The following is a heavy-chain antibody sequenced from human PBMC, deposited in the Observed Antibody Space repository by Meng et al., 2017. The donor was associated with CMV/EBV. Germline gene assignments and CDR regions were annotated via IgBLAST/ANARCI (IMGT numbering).Heavy chain of an antibody. Sequence: GESLKISCAASGFTFSTYWMTWVRQAPGKGLEWVANINRDGSDKYYVDSVKGRFTMSRGNAKNSLYLQMNSLRAEDTAVYYCARDTGPNTFDYWGQGTLVTVSS. J-gene: IGHJ4*02. CDR3: ARDTGPNTFDY. V-gene: IGHV3-7*03. CDR2: INRDGSDK. CDR1: GFTFSTYW. D-gene: IGHD2-8*01.